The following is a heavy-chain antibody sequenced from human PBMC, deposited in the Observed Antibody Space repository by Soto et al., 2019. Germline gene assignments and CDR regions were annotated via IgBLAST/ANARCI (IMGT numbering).Heavy chain of an antibody. D-gene: IGHD6-19*01. J-gene: IGHJ4*02. CDR2: IEQDGRET. CDR3: AGGSGWKEDY. CDR1: GISFSNYW. V-gene: IGHV3-7*04. Sequence: EVQLVESGGGLVQPGGSLRLSCVVSGISFSNYWMNWVRQAPGKGPEWVANIEQDGRETNYVDSVKGRFTISRDNAKNSLYLQLNNLRVEDTAMYYCAGGSGWKEDYWGQGTLVTVSS.